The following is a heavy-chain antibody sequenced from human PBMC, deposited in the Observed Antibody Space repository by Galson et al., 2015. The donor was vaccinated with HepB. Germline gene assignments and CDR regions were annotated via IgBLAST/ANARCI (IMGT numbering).Heavy chain of an antibody. CDR2: IIPMFGIP. D-gene: IGHD5-24*01. V-gene: IGHV1-69*13. J-gene: IGHJ5*02. CDR3: ATSEMGVGIGPNNCFDP. Sequence: SVKVSCKASGGTFSNYSINWVRQAPGQGLEWMGAIIPMFGIPNYAQNLQGRVSITADESTTTAFMELTSLKPEDTAVYYCATSEMGVGIGPNNCFDPWGQGTLVTVSS. CDR1: GGTFSNYS.